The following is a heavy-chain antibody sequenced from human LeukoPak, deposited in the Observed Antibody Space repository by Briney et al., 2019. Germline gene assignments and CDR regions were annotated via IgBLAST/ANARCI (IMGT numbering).Heavy chain of an antibody. Sequence: SETLSLTCTVSGGSISSYYWSWIRQPPGKGLEWIGYIYYSGSTKYNPSLKTRVTISVDTSKNQFSLKLSSVTAADTAVYYGGSGSYYFDYWGQGTLVTVST. CDR2: IYYSGST. CDR3: GSGSYYFDY. V-gene: IGHV4-59*08. D-gene: IGHD3-10*01. J-gene: IGHJ4*02. CDR1: GGSISSYY.